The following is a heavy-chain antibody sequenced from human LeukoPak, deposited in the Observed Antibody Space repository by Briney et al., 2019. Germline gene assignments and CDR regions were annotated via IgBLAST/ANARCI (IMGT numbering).Heavy chain of an antibody. V-gene: IGHV4-39*07. CDR3: ARDLLAGYDSSGYYVD. J-gene: IGHJ4*02. Sequence: SETLSLTCTVSGGSISSSSYYCGWIRQPPGKGLEWIGSIYYSGSTYYNPSLKSRVTISVDTSKNQFSLKLSSVTAADTAVYYCARDLLAGYDSSGYYVDWGQGTLVTVSS. D-gene: IGHD3-22*01. CDR1: GGSISSSSYY. CDR2: IYYSGST.